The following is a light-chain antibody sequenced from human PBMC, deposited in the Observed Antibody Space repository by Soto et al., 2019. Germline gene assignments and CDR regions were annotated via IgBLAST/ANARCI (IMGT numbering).Light chain of an antibody. Sequence: EIVLEQSPVTLSLSPGERATLSCRASHSVNSYLAWYQQKPGQAPRLLIYDASNRATGIPARFSGSGSGTDFTLTISSLEPEDFAVYYCQQRSSWPQTFGQGTKLEIK. J-gene: IGKJ2*01. CDR1: HSVNSY. V-gene: IGKV3-11*01. CDR2: DAS. CDR3: QQRSSWPQT.